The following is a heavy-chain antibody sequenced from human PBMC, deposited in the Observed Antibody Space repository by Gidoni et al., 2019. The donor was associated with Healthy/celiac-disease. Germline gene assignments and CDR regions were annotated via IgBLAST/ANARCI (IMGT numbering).Heavy chain of an antibody. CDR2: INPNSGGT. J-gene: IGHJ5*02. Sequence: QVQLVQSGAEVKKPGASVKVSGQASGYTFTGYYMHWVRQAPGQGLEWVGWINPNSGGTNYAQKFQGWVTMTRDTSISTAYMELSRLRSDDTAVYYCARGGLIVVVPAAIRGGSWFDPWGQGTLVTVSS. CDR3: ARGGLIVVVPAAIRGGSWFDP. V-gene: IGHV1-2*04. D-gene: IGHD2-2*01. CDR1: GYTFTGYY.